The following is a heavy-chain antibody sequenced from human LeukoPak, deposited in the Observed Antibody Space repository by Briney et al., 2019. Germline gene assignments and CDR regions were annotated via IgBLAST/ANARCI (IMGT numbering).Heavy chain of an antibody. J-gene: IGHJ4*02. V-gene: IGHV4-34*01. CDR3: ARESGGSGSYYY. CDR1: GGSFSGYY. Sequence: SETLSLTCAVYGGSFSGYYWGWIRQPPGKGLEWIGEINHSGSTNSNPSLRSRVTISVDTSKNQFSLKLSSVTAADTAVYYCARESGGSGSYYYWGQGTLVTVSS. D-gene: IGHD3-10*01. CDR2: INHSGST.